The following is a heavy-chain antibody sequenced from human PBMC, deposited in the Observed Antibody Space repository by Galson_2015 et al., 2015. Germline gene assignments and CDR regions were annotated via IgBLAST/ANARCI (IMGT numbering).Heavy chain of an antibody. CDR2: VSPDGERP. J-gene: IGHJ4*02. D-gene: IGHD3-10*01. V-gene: IGHV3-30*18. CDR3: AKEFKFFGGSDY. Sequence: SLRLSCAASGFVFSNYGMHWVRQAPGKGPEWVAVVSPDGERPKYAESVKGRFTISRDNSGNTLYLHMNSLRDDDTAVYYCAKEFKFFGGSDYWGQGALVTVSS. CDR1: GFVFSNYG.